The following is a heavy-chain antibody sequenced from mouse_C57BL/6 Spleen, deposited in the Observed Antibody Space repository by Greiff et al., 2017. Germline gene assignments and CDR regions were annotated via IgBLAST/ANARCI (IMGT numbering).Heavy chain of an antibody. CDR3: TGDYDVRGYAMDY. D-gene: IGHD2-4*01. CDR1: GFTFSNYW. J-gene: IGHJ4*01. Sequence: EVQRVESGGGLVQPGGSMKLSCVASGFTFSNYWMNWVRQSPEKGLEWVAQIRLKSDNYATHYAESVKGRFTISRDDSKSSVYLQMNNLRAEDTGIYYWTGDYDVRGYAMDYWGQGTSVTVSS. V-gene: IGHV6-3*01. CDR2: IRLKSDNYAT.